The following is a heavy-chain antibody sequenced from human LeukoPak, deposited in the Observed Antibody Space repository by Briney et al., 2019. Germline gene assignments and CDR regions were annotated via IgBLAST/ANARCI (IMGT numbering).Heavy chain of an antibody. CDR3: ARRHRSSSWYGGSVTY. CDR1: GGSISSYY. CDR2: INHSGST. V-gene: IGHV4-34*01. D-gene: IGHD6-13*01. Sequence: PSETLSLTCTVSGGSISSYYWSWIRQPPGKGLEWIGEINHSGSTNYNPSLKSRVTISVDTSKNQFSLKLSSVTAADTAVYYCARRHRSSSWYGGSVTYWGQGTLVTVSS. J-gene: IGHJ4*02.